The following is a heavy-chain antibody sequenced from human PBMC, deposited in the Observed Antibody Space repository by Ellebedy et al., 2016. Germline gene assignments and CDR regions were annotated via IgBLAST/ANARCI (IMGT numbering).Heavy chain of an antibody. CDR2: ISSSGSTI. CDR3: ARELYSNYVVDY. CDR1: GFTFSDYY. D-gene: IGHD4-11*01. V-gene: IGHV3-11*01. Sequence: GESLKISXAASGFTFSDYYMSWIRQAPGKGLEWVSYISSSGSTIYYADSVKGRFTISRDNAKNSLYLQMNSLRAEDTAVYYCARELYSNYVVDYWGQGTLVTVSS. J-gene: IGHJ4*02.